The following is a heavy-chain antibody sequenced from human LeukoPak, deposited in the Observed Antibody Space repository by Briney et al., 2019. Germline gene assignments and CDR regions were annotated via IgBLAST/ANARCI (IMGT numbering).Heavy chain of an antibody. CDR1: GGSISSSFY. Sequence: SETLSLTCTVSGGSISSSFYWTWIRQPAGKGLEWIGRVFSTGVTNLSPSLKGRVTMSVDVSKNQFSLKLSSVTAADTAVYFCARDRWEVLFDYWGQGTLVTVSS. CDR2: VFSTGVT. CDR3: ARDRWEVLFDY. V-gene: IGHV4-4*07. J-gene: IGHJ4*02. D-gene: IGHD1-26*01.